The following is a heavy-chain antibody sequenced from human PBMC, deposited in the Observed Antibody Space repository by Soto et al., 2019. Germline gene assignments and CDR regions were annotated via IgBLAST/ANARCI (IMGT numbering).Heavy chain of an antibody. CDR3: AKAVHCRGGTCYYDY. CDR1: GFTFSNYA. J-gene: IGHJ4*02. CDR2: IADSGGGT. Sequence: GGSLRLSCAASGFTFSNYAMSWVRQAPGKGLEWVSNIADSGGGTYYADSVKGRFAISRDNSKSTVFLQMNSLRAEDTAVYYCAKAVHCRGGTCYYDYWGQGTLVTVSS. D-gene: IGHD2-15*01. V-gene: IGHV3-23*01.